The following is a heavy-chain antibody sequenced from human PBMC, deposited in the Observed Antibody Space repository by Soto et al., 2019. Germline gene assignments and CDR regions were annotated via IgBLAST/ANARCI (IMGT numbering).Heavy chain of an antibody. Sequence: QVQLQQSGPGLLQPSQTLSLTCAISGDSVSSNGVAWNWIRQPPARGLEWLGRTYYRSKWSNDYALSVRSRITINPDTYKNHFSLQLNSVTPEDTAVYYCARGKYSSFDIWGQGTTVTVSS. CDR1: GDSVSSNGVA. D-gene: IGHD6-13*01. V-gene: IGHV6-1*01. CDR2: TYYRSKWSN. J-gene: IGHJ3*02. CDR3: ARGKYSSFDI.